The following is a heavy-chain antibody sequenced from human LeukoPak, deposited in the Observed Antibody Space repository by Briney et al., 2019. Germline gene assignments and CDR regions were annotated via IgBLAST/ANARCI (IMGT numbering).Heavy chain of an antibody. Sequence: GEPLKISCQGSGYSFSNYWIGWVRQMPGKGLEWVGIINPGNSDTRYSLSWQGQVTISADKSISTAYLQWTSLKASDTAIYYCVRGDDGYNYAYWGRGTLVTVSS. CDR3: VRGDDGYNYAY. V-gene: IGHV5-51*01. CDR1: GYSFSNYW. CDR2: INPGNSDT. D-gene: IGHD5-18*01. J-gene: IGHJ4*02.